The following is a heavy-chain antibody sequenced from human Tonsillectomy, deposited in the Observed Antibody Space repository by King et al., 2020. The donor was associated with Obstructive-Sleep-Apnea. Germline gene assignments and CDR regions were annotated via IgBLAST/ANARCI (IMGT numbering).Heavy chain of an antibody. CDR2: VSYDGKVK. D-gene: IGHD2-21*01. Sequence: VQLVESGGGVVQPGKSLRLSCAASGFSFSRESMHWVRQAPGKGLEWVAVVSYDGKVKLYADSVKGRFTISRDNSKDTLYLQMDSLRIEDTALYYCVRELPRGRSWGLDFGGQGTQVTVSS. CDR3: VRELPRGRSWGLDF. CDR1: GFSFSRES. J-gene: IGHJ4*02. V-gene: IGHV3-30*04.